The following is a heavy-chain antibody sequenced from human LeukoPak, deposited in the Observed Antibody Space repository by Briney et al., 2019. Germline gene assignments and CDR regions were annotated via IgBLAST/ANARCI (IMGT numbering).Heavy chain of an antibody. CDR2: IKQDGSEK. Sequence: GGSLGLSFPASGFTFIGYWMSWVRQAPGKGLEWVANIKQDGSEKYYVDSVKGRFTISRDNAKNSLYLQMNSLRAEDTAVYYCARGGGLDVWGQGATVTVSS. J-gene: IGHJ6*02. CDR1: GFTFIGYW. V-gene: IGHV3-7*04. CDR3: ARGGGLDV.